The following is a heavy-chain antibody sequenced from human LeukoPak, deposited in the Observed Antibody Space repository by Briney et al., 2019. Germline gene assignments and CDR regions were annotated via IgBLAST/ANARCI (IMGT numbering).Heavy chain of an antibody. CDR1: GGSFSGYY. D-gene: IGHD3-10*01. Sequence: SETLSLTCAVYGGSFSGYYWSWIRQPPGKGLEWIGEINHSGSTNYNPSLKSRVTISVDTSKNQFSLKLSSVTAADTAVYYCARVAYYYGSGSYLDFDYWGQGTLVTVSS. CDR3: ARVAYYYGSGSYLDFDY. CDR2: INHSGST. V-gene: IGHV4-34*01. J-gene: IGHJ4*02.